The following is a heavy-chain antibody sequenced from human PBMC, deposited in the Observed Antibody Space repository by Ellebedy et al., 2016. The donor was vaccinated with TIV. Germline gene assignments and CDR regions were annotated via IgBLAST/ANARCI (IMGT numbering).Heavy chain of an antibody. Sequence: ASVKVSCKASGYTFTGYYMHWVRQAPGQGLEWMGWINPNSGGTNYAQKFQGRVTMTRDTSISTAYMELSRLRSDDTALYYCARSDYGDTYYFDYWGQGTLVTVSS. D-gene: IGHD4-17*01. J-gene: IGHJ4*02. CDR2: INPNSGGT. CDR1: GYTFTGYY. CDR3: ARSDYGDTYYFDY. V-gene: IGHV1-2*02.